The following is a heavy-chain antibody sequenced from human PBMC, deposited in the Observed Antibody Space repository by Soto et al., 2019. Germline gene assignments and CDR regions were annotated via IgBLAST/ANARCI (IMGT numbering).Heavy chain of an antibody. Sequence: QVQLQQWGAGLLKPSETLSLTCAVYGGSFSGYYWSWIRQPPGKGLEWIGEINHSGSTNYNPSLKSRVTISVDTSKNQFSLKLSSVTAADTAVYCCARRRIWLQFDYWGQGTLVTVSS. V-gene: IGHV4-34*01. CDR3: ARRRIWLQFDY. D-gene: IGHD2-15*01. J-gene: IGHJ4*02. CDR2: INHSGST. CDR1: GGSFSGYY.